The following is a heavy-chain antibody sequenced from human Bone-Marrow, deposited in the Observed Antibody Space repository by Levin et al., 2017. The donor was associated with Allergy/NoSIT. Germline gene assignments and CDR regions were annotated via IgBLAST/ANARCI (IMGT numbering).Heavy chain of an antibody. J-gene: IGHJ4*02. CDR1: GGSFSGYY. CDR2: INHSGST. D-gene: IGHD5-24*01. CDR3: ARGGEMATIRRRGFRFDY. Sequence: SETLSLTCAVYGGSFSGYYWSWIRQPPGKGLEWIGEINHSGSTNYNPSLKSRVTISVDTSKNQFSLKLSSVTAADTAVYYCARGGEMATIRRRGFRFDYWGQGTLVTVSS. V-gene: IGHV4-34*01.